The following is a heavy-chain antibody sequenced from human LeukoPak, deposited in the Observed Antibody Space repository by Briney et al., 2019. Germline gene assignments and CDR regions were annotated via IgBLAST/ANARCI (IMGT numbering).Heavy chain of an antibody. V-gene: IGHV3-23*01. CDR2: ISAGGVSLFSGSGSAA. J-gene: IGHJ4*02. CDR1: GFTFSNYA. Sequence: GGSLRLSCVASGFTFSNYAMIWVRQAPGKGPQWVSVISAGGVSLFSGSGSAAYYADSVGGRFTISRDNSKNTLYLQMDSLRAEDTAVYYCAKGSGSSCYSPCDYWGQGILVTVSS. D-gene: IGHD2-15*01. CDR3: AKGSGSSCYSPCDY.